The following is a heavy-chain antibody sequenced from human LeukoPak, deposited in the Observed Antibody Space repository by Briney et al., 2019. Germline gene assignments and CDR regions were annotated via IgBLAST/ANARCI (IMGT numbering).Heavy chain of an antibody. CDR3: ARRSCSSTSCYDFDY. CDR1: GYTFSGYF. CDR2: INPNSGGT. Sequence: GASVKVSCKASGYTFSGYFIYWVRQAPGQGLEWMGWINPNSGGTNFPQKFEGRVTMTRDTSISTAYMELSRLRSDDTAMYYCARRSCSSTSCYDFDYWGQGTLVIVSS. J-gene: IGHJ4*02. D-gene: IGHD2-2*01. V-gene: IGHV1-2*02.